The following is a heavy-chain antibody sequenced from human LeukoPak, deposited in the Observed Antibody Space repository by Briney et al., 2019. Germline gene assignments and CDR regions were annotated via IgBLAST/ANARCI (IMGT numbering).Heavy chain of an antibody. CDR3: AKGGGTYYNPFDP. J-gene: IGHJ5*02. CDR1: GFTFSSYG. CDR2: IWYGGSNK. D-gene: IGHD3-10*01. V-gene: IGHV3-30*02. Sequence: GGSLRLSCAASGFTFSSYGMHWVRQAPGKGLEWVAVIWYGGSNKYYADSVKGRFTISRDNSKSTVYLQMNSLSTEDTAVYYCAKGGGTYYNPFDPWGQGTLVTVSS.